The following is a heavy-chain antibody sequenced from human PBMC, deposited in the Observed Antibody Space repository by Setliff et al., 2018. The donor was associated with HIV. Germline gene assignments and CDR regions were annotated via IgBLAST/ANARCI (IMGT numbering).Heavy chain of an antibody. Sequence: ASVKVSCKASGYTFTSYCIHWVRQAPGQGLEWLGSVNPSGGSTAYAQKFQGRVTMTSDTSTNTVYMDLSGLRSDDTAVYYCARDRTAGYIYDYGYWGQGTLVTVSS. D-gene: IGHD3-16*01. CDR1: GYTFTSYC. CDR3: ARDRTAGYIYDYGY. J-gene: IGHJ4*02. CDR2: VNPSGGST. V-gene: IGHV1-46*01.